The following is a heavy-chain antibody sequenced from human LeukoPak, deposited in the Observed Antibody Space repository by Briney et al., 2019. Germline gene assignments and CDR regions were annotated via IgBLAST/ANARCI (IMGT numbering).Heavy chain of an antibody. CDR1: GGTFSSYA. V-gene: IGHV1-69*13. CDR3: ARGPFSAPHYSYGYFDY. CDR2: IIPIFGTA. D-gene: IGHD5-18*01. J-gene: IGHJ4*02. Sequence: GASVTVSCKASGGTFSSYAISWVRQAPGQGLEWMGGIIPIFGTANYAQKFQGRVTITADESTSTAYMELSSLRSEDTAVYYCARGPFSAPHYSYGYFDYWGQGTLVTVSS.